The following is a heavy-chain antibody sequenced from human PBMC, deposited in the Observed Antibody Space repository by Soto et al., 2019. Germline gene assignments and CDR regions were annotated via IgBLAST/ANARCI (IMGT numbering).Heavy chain of an antibody. D-gene: IGHD1-1*01. CDR3: ASQNWRWREQFDH. Sequence: ASVKVSCKLSGYTLLELSIHWVRQAPGKGLEWMGGYDPEDAKTIYAQKSQCRVIMTEDTSTNTAYLEVRGLRYEDTAVYYCASQNWRWREQFDHWGQGTLVTVSS. CDR1: GYTLLELS. CDR2: YDPEDAKT. J-gene: IGHJ4*02. V-gene: IGHV1-24*01.